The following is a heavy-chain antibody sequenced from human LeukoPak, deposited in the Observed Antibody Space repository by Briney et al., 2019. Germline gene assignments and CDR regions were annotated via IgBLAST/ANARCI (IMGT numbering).Heavy chain of an antibody. CDR2: ISAYNGHT. Sequence: ASVKVSCKASGYTFSTYGISWVRQAPGQGLEWMGWISAYNGHTKYAQKFQGRVTVTTDTSTSTAYMELTSLTSDDTAVYYCARDKELGAVAGTFDYWGQGTLVTVSS. J-gene: IGHJ4*02. D-gene: IGHD6-19*01. CDR1: GYTFSTYG. CDR3: ARDKELGAVAGTFDY. V-gene: IGHV1-18*01.